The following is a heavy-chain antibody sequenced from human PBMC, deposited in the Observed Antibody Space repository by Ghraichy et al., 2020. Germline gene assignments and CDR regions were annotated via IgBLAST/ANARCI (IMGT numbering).Heavy chain of an antibody. CDR2: INAGNGNT. CDR3: ARDRDQVQVY. Sequence: ASVKVSCKASGYTFTTYAMHWVRQAPGQRLEWMGWINAGNGNTKYSQQFQGRVTITRDTSASTVYMELSSLRSEDTAVYYCARDRDQVQVYWGQGTLVTVSS. D-gene: IGHD2-2*01. V-gene: IGHV1-3*01. J-gene: IGHJ4*02. CDR1: GYTFTTYA.